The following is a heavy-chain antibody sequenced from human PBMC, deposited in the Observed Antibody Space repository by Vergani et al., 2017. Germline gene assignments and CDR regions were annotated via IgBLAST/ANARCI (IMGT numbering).Heavy chain of an antibody. J-gene: IGHJ1*01. V-gene: IGHV4-59*01. CDR3: ARPPRGSSWYEYFQH. CDR1: GGSISSYY. CDR2: IYYSGST. Sequence: QVQLQESGPGLVKPSETLSLTCTVSGGSISSYYWSWIRQPPGKGLEWIGYIYYSGSTNYNPSLKSRVTISVDTSKNQFSLKLSSVTAADTAVYYCARPPRGSSWYEYFQHWGQGTLVTVSS. D-gene: IGHD6-13*01.